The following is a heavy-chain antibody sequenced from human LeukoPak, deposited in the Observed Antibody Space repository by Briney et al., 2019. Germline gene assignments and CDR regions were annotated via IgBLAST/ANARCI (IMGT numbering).Heavy chain of an antibody. CDR2: INSDGRAT. CDR3: ARGTALQDY. Sequence: PGGSLRLSCAASEFTFSSYWMPWVRQTPGKGLVWVSDINSDGRATNYADSVKGRFTISRDNAQNTLYLQMNSLRAEDTAVYYCARGTALQDYWGQGTLVTVSS. V-gene: IGHV3-74*01. D-gene: IGHD2/OR15-2a*01. CDR1: EFTFSSYW. J-gene: IGHJ4*02.